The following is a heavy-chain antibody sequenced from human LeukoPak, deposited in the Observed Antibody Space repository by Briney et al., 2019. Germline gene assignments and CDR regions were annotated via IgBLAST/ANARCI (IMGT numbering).Heavy chain of an antibody. CDR1: GFTVSSNY. D-gene: IGHD5-18*01. CDR2: IYSGGST. V-gene: IGHV3-53*01. J-gene: IGHJ4*02. Sequence: PGGSLRLSCAASGFTVSSNYMSWVRQAPGKGLEWVSVIYSGGSTYYADSVKGRFTISRDNSKSTLYLQMNSLRAEDTAVYYCARAPGYSYGYLDYWGQGTLVTVSS. CDR3: ARAPGYSYGYLDY.